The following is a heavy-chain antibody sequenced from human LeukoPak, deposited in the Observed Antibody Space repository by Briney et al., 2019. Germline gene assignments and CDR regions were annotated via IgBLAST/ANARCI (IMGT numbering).Heavy chain of an antibody. J-gene: IGHJ3*02. V-gene: IGHV1-2*02. CDR1: GYTFTSYD. Sequence: ASVKVSCKASGYTFTSYDINWVRQATGQGLEWMGWMNPNSGGTNYAQKFQGRVTMTRDTSISTAYMELSRLRSDDTAVYYCAGHVDLDAFDIWGQGTMVTVSS. CDR2: MNPNSGGT. D-gene: IGHD5-12*01. CDR3: AGHVDLDAFDI.